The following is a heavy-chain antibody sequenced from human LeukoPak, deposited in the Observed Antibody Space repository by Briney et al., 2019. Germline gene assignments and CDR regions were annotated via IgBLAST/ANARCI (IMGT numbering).Heavy chain of an antibody. CDR3: ARDDDSSGYYFY. Sequence: GGSLRLSCAASGFTFSSYAMSWVRRAPGKGLEWVSGINWNGGSTGYADSVKGRFTISRDNAKNSLYLQMNSLRAEDTALYYCARDDDSSGYYFYWGQGTLVTVSS. J-gene: IGHJ4*02. CDR1: GFTFSSYA. CDR2: INWNGGST. D-gene: IGHD3-22*01. V-gene: IGHV3-20*04.